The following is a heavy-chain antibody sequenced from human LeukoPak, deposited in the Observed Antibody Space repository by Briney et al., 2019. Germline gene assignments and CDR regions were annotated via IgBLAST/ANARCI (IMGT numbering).Heavy chain of an antibody. Sequence: GESLKISCKGSGYSFTSEWIGWARQMPGKGLEWMGIIYPGDSDTRYSPSFQGQVTISADKSISTAYLQWSSLKASDTAMYYCERHGPNYYYDSSGDYWGQGTLVTVSS. CDR1: GYSFTSEW. V-gene: IGHV5-51*01. CDR3: ERHGPNYYYDSSGDY. J-gene: IGHJ4*02. D-gene: IGHD3-22*01. CDR2: IYPGDSDT.